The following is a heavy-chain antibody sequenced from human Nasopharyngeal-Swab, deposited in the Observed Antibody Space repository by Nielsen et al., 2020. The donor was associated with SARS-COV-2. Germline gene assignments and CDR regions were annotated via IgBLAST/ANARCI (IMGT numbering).Heavy chain of an antibody. CDR2: IKQDGSEK. Sequence: IRQPPGKGLEGGAKIKQDGSEKYYVDSVKGRFTISRDNAKNSLYLQMNSLRAEDTAVYYCARDLVEWDIVGAMTGFYYYYGMDVWGQGTTVTVSS. D-gene: IGHD1-26*01. V-gene: IGHV3-7*01. CDR3: ARDLVEWDIVGAMTGFYYYYGMDV. J-gene: IGHJ6*02.